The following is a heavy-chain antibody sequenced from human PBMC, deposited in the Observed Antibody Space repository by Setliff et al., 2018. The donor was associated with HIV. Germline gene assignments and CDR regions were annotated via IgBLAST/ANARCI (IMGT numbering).Heavy chain of an antibody. CDR2: ITSSGTTT. D-gene: IGHD3-22*01. V-gene: IGHV3-11*04. CDR3: VRDASPDYDSGGYLAGGH. CDR1: GFSFSDYY. J-gene: IGHJ4*02. Sequence: PGGSLRLSCAASGFSFSDYYMTWVRQAPGRGLEWVSYITSSGTTTLYGDSMRGRFTASRDNAKNSLYLQLNSLRAEDTAVYYCVRDASPDYDSGGYLAGGHWGRGTLVTVSS.